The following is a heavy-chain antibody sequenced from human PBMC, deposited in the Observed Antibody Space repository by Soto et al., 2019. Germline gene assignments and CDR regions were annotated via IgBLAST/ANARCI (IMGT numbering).Heavy chain of an antibody. CDR1: GYTFTSYG. CDR3: TXXXXXXXXXXXKXFQSSGMDV. Sequence: GASVKVSCKASGYTFTSYGISWVRQAPGQGLEWMGWISAYNGNTNYAQKLQGRVTMTTDTSTSTAYMELRSLRSDDTAVYYCTXXXXXXXXXXXKXFQSSGMDVWGQGTTVTVSS. J-gene: IGHJ6*02. CDR2: ISAYNGNT. V-gene: IGHV1-18*01.